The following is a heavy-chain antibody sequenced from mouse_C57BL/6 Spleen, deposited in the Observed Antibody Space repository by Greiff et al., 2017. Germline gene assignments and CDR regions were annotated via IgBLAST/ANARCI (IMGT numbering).Heavy chain of an antibody. CDR2: INPSSGYT. J-gene: IGHJ1*03. D-gene: IGHD1-1*01. CDR3: ARRGYYGSSYDWYFDV. Sequence: QVQLKESGAELARPGASVKMSCKASGYTFTSYTMHWVKQRPGQGLEWIGYINPSSGYTKYNQKFKDKATLTADKSSSTAYMQLSSLTSEDSAVYYCARRGYYGSSYDWYFDVWGTGTTVTVSS. CDR1: GYTFTSYT. V-gene: IGHV1-4*01.